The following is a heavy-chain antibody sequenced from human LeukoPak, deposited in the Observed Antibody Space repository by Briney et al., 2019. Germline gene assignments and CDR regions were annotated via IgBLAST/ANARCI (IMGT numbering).Heavy chain of an antibody. CDR2: IYSGGST. Sequence: GGSLRLSCAASGFTVSSNYMSWVRQAPGKGLEWVSVIYSGGSTYYADSVKGRFTISRDNSKNTLYLQMNSLRPEDTAIYYCAKDRIVVATNGMDVWGQGTTVTVSS. J-gene: IGHJ6*02. CDR1: GFTVSSNY. D-gene: IGHD1-26*01. CDR3: AKDRIVVATNGMDV. V-gene: IGHV3-53*01.